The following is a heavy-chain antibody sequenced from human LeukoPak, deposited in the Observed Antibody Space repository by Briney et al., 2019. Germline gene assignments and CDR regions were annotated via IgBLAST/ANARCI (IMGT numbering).Heavy chain of an antibody. CDR1: GYTFTSYA. V-gene: IGHV7-4-1*02. D-gene: IGHD5-18*01. Sequence: ASVKVSCKASGYTFTSYAMNWVRQAPGQGLEWMGWINTNTGNPTYAQGFTGRFVFSLDTSVSTAYLQISSLKAEDTAVYYCARDLTRGYSYGFPRTWGQGTLVTVSS. CDR2: INTNTGNP. J-gene: IGHJ5*02. CDR3: ARDLTRGYSYGFPRT.